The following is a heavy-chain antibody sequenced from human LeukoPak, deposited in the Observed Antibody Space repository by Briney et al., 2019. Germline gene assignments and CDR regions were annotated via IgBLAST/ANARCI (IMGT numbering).Heavy chain of an antibody. CDR2: IKSKTDGGTT. CDR3: TTDDGQVPAAIDY. J-gene: IGHJ4*02. D-gene: IGHD2-2*01. CDR1: GFTFSNAW. Sequence: PGGSLRLSCAASGFTFSNAWMSWVRQAPGKGLGWVGRIKSKTDGGTTDYAAPVKGRFTISRDDSKNTLYLQMNSLKTEDTAVYYCTTDDGQVPAAIDYWGQGTLVTVSS. V-gene: IGHV3-15*01.